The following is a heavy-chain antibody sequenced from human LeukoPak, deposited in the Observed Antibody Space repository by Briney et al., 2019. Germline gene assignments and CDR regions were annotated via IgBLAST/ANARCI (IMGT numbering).Heavy chain of an antibody. J-gene: IGHJ4*02. Sequence: GESLKISCKGSGYRFTSDWIGWVRQMPGKGLEWMGIIYPADSDARYSPSFQGQVTISADKSISTAYLQWSSLKASDTAIYYCARYTSGWFMQDYWGQGTLVTVSS. CDR1: GYRFTSDW. D-gene: IGHD6-19*01. V-gene: IGHV5-51*01. CDR2: IYPADSDA. CDR3: ARYTSGWFMQDY.